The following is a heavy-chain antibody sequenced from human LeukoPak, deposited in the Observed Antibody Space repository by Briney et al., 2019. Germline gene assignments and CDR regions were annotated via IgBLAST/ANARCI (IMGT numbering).Heavy chain of an antibody. CDR2: MNPNSGNT. CDR1: GYTFTSYD. CDR3: ARGLFEDIVASPHYGMDV. Sequence: ASVKVSCKASGYTFTSYDINWVRQATGQGLKWMGWMNPNSGNTGYAQKFQGRVTMTRNTSISTAYMELSSLRSEDTAVYYCARGLFEDIVASPHYGMDVWGQGTTVTVSS. V-gene: IGHV1-8*01. D-gene: IGHD5-12*01. J-gene: IGHJ6*02.